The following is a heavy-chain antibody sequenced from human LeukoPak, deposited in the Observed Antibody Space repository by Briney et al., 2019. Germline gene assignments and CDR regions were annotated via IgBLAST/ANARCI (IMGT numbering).Heavy chain of an antibody. D-gene: IGHD3-22*01. V-gene: IGHV4-34*01. CDR3: ARDSSAYYYDT. J-gene: IGHJ4*02. CDR2: INHSGTT. Sequence: SETLSLTCAVYGGSFSDYYWSWIRQSPGKGLEWIGEINHSGTTHYNPSLKSRVTISVDTSKNQFSLKLSSVTAADTAVYYCARDSSAYYYDTWGQGTLVTVSS. CDR1: GGSFSDYY.